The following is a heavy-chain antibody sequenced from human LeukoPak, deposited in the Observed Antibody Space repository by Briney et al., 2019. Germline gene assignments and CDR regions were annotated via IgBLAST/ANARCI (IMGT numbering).Heavy chain of an antibody. CDR3: ARDPLADRYSSGWVP. CDR2: IIPILGIA. V-gene: IGHV1-69*04. J-gene: IGHJ5*02. CDR1: GGTFSSYA. Sequence: GASVKVSCKASGGTFSSYAISWVRQVPGQGLEWMGRIIPILGIANYAQKFQGRVTITADKSTSTAYMELSSLRSEDTAVYYCARDPLADRYSSGWVPWGQGTLVTVSS. D-gene: IGHD6-19*01.